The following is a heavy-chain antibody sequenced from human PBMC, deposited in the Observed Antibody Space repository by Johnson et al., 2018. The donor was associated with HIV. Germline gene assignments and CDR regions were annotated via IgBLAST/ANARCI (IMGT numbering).Heavy chain of an antibody. D-gene: IGHD3-10*01. J-gene: IGHJ3*02. Sequence: VQLVESGGGLVQPGGSLRLSCAASGFTFSNFWMHWVRQAPGKGLVWVSRINSDGSSTTYADSVKGRVTISRDNAKNTLYLQMNSLRAEDTAVYYCARDPLLHGSTFDMWGPGTMVTVSS. V-gene: IGHV3-74*01. CDR3: ARDPLLHGSTFDM. CDR1: GFTFSNFW. CDR2: INSDGSST.